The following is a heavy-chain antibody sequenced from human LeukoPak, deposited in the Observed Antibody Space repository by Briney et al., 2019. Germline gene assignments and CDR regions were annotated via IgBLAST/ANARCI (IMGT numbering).Heavy chain of an antibody. Sequence: PGGSLRLSCAASGFTFSSYAMSWVRQAPGKGLEWVSAISGSGGSTYYADSVKGRFTISRDNSKNTLYLQMNSLRAEDTAVYYCARDLLPPHSSGYIYYYYYMDVWGKGTTVTVSS. D-gene: IGHD3-22*01. CDR3: ARDLLPPHSSGYIYYYYYMDV. CDR2: ISGSGGST. V-gene: IGHV3-23*01. CDR1: GFTFSSYA. J-gene: IGHJ6*03.